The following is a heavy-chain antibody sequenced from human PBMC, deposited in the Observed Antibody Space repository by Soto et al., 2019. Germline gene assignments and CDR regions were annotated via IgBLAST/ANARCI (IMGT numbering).Heavy chain of an antibody. CDR2: HYSGGST. CDR3: ARHRHPRGTVGATSPLDP. J-gene: IGHJ5*02. CDR1: GFSVSSNY. D-gene: IGHD1-26*01. V-gene: IGHV3-53*01. Sequence: GESLKISCAISGFSVSSNYLSWVRQAPGKGLEWVSVHYSGGSTYYADSVQGRFTISRDKSNNTLYLQMRRVRAEDTAVYFCARHRHPRGTVGATSPLDPWGQGTQVTVSS.